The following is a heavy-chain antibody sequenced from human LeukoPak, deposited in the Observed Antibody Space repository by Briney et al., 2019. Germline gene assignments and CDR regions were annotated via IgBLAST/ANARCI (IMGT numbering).Heavy chain of an antibody. D-gene: IGHD3-22*01. CDR2: IYSGGST. V-gene: IGHV3-53*01. CDR3: ARDPHYYDSGGSGDAFDI. CDR1: GFTVSSNY. Sequence: GGSLRLSCAASGFTVSSNYMSWVRQAPGKGLEWVSVIYSGGSTYYADSVKGRFTISRDNSKNMLYLQTNSLRAEDTAVYYCARDPHYYDSGGSGDAFDIWGQGTMVTVSS. J-gene: IGHJ3*02.